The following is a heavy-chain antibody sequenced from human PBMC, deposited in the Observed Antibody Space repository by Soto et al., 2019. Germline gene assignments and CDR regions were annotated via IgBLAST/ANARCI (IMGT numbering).Heavy chain of an antibody. CDR2: ISGSGGST. CDR1: GFTFSSYA. Sequence: GGSLRLSCAASGFTFSSYAMSWVRQAPGKGLEWVSAISGSGGSTYYADSVKGRFTISRDNSKNTLYLQMNSLRAEDTAVYYCAIEGGYSSGWETIDYRGQGTLVTVSS. J-gene: IGHJ4*02. D-gene: IGHD6-19*01. V-gene: IGHV3-23*01. CDR3: AIEGGYSSGWETIDY.